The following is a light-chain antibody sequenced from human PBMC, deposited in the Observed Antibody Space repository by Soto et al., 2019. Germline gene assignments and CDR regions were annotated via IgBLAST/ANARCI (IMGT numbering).Light chain of an antibody. J-gene: IGKJ5*01. CDR1: QSVSSY. V-gene: IGKV3-11*01. CDR3: QQRSNWPPIT. Sequence: IVLTHAPSTLSLSPAERATLSFTASQSVSSYLALYQQKPGQAPRLLIYDASNRATGIPARFSGSGSGTDFTLTISSLEPEDFAVYYCQQRSNWPPITFGQGTRLEIK. CDR2: DAS.